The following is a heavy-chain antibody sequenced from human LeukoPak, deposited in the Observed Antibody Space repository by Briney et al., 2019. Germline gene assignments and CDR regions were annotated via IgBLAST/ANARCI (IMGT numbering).Heavy chain of an antibody. J-gene: IGHJ4*02. Sequence: GGSLRLSCAASGFTFSSYTRNWVRQPPGKGVEWVSNIGTSSTTIYYADSVKGRFTISRDNAKNSLYLQMNSLRAEDMALYYCAKAMSGNNWNHCFDYWGQGTLVTVSS. CDR1: GFTFSSYT. CDR2: IGTSSTTI. CDR3: AKAMSGNNWNHCFDY. D-gene: IGHD1-20*01. V-gene: IGHV3-48*01.